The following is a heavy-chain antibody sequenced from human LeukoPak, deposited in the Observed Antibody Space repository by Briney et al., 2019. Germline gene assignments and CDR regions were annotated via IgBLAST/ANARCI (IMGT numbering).Heavy chain of an antibody. CDR1: GFRFEDYT. CDR3: AKDIIPAGYDSGLDE. Sequence: GGSLRLSCAGSGFRFEDYTFHWVRQAPGKGLEWVAVITWVGTMSAYADSVKGRFTISRDNNENSVSLEMTSLTTEDTAFDYCAKDIIPAGYDSGLDEWGQGTLVTVSS. D-gene: IGHD5-12*01. CDR2: ITWVGTMS. V-gene: IGHV3-43*01. J-gene: IGHJ4*02.